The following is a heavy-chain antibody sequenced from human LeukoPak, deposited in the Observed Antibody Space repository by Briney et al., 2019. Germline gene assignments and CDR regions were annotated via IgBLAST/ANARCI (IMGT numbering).Heavy chain of an antibody. J-gene: IGHJ4*02. CDR1: GFTFSDYY. D-gene: IGHD6-13*01. Sequence: PGGSLRLSCAASGFTFSDYYMGWIRQAPGKGPEWVSYISGSGGSISYADSVKGRFTISRDNAKNSLYLQMNSLRAEDTAIYYCARAPYSSTWYYFDYWGQGTLVTVSS. CDR2: ISGSGGSI. CDR3: ARAPYSSTWYYFDY. V-gene: IGHV3-11*01.